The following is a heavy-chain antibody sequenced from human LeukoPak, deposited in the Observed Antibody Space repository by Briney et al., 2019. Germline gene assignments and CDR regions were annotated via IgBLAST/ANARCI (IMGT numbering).Heavy chain of an antibody. Sequence: PGGSLRLSCAASAFSFSGYWMNWVRQAPGKGLEWVANIRQDGSVKNYVDSVKGRFTISRDNAKNSLYLQMNSLRVEDTAVYYCARDPVGAPYYDSWGQGTLVSVSS. V-gene: IGHV3-7*01. J-gene: IGHJ4*02. D-gene: IGHD1-26*01. CDR2: IRQDGSVK. CDR1: AFSFSGYW. CDR3: ARDPVGAPYYDS.